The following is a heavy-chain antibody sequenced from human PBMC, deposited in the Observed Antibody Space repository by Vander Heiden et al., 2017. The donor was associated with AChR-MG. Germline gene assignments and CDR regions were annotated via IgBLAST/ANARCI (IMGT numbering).Heavy chain of an antibody. CDR2: INPSGGGT. Sequence: QVQLVQSGAEVKKPGASVKVSCKASGYTFTNYYMYWVRQAPGQGLEWMGIINPSGGGTIYAQKFQGRVTMTRDTSTSTVYMELSSLRSEDTAVYYCARKITFGGVIVFDYWGQGTLVTVSS. CDR3: ARKITFGGVIVFDY. D-gene: IGHD3-16*02. CDR1: GYTFTNYY. J-gene: IGHJ4*02. V-gene: IGHV1-46*03.